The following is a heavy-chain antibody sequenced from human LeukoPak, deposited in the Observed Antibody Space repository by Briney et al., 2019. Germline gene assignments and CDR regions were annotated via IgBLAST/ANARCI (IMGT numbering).Heavy chain of an antibody. Sequence: SETLSLTCAVYGGSFSGYYCGWIRQPPGKGRGWIGEINHSGSTNYNPSLKSRVTISVDTSKNQFSLKLSSVTAADTAVYYCARGGWDIVVVPAAKGWFDPWGQGTLVTVSS. CDR3: ARGGWDIVVVPAAKGWFDP. V-gene: IGHV4-34*01. CDR1: GGSFSGYY. D-gene: IGHD2-2*01. CDR2: INHSGST. J-gene: IGHJ5*02.